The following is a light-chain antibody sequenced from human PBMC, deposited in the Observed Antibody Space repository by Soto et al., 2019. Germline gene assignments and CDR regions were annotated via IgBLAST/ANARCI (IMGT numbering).Light chain of an antibody. CDR2: SNN. CDR3: VSWDDSLYGYVV. CDR1: SSNIGSNT. Sequence: QSVLTQPPSASGTPGQRVTISCSGSSSNIGSNTVNWYQQLPGTAPKLVIYSNNQRPSGVPDRFSGSKSGTSASLAISGLQSADESDYYCVSWDDSLYGYVVFGGGTKLTVL. J-gene: IGLJ2*01. V-gene: IGLV1-44*01.